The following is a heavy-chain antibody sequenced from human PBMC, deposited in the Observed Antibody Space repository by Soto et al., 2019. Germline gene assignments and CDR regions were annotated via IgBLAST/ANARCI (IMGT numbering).Heavy chain of an antibody. CDR1: GFTFSSYG. CDR3: AKGGYGGNIFDY. V-gene: IGHV3-30*18. J-gene: IGHJ4*02. CDR2: ISYDGSNK. D-gene: IGHD2-15*01. Sequence: QVQLVESGGGVVQPGRSLRLSCAASGFTFSSYGMHWVRPAPGKGLEWVAVISYDGSNKYYADSVKGRFTISRDNSKNTLYLQMNGLRAEDTAVYYCAKGGYGGNIFDYWGQGTLVTVSS.